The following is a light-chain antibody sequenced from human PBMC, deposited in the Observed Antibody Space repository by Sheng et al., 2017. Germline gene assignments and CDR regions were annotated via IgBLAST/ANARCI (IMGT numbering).Light chain of an antibody. Sequence: DIQMTQSPSSLSASVGDRVTITCQASQDISNYLNWYQQKPGKAPKLLIYDASNLETGVPSRFSGSGSGTDFTFTISSLQPEDIATYYCQQRTFGPGTEAGDQT. J-gene: IGKJ2*01. CDR1: QDISNY. V-gene: IGKV1-33*01. CDR3: QQRT. CDR2: DAS.